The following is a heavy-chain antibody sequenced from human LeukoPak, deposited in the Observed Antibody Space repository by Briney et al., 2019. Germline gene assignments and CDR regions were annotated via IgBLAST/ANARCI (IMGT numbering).Heavy chain of an antibody. Sequence: GGSLRLSCAASGFTFSSYAMHWVRQAPGEGLEWVAVISYDGSNKYYADSVKGRFTISRDNSKNTLYLQMNSLRAEDTAVYYCARAVAVAGFDPWGQGTLVTVSS. D-gene: IGHD6-19*01. J-gene: IGHJ5*02. CDR2: ISYDGSNK. CDR3: ARAVAVAGFDP. V-gene: IGHV3-30-3*01. CDR1: GFTFSSYA.